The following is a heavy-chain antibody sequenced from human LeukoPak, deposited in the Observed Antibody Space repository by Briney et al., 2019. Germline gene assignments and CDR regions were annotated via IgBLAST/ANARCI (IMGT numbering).Heavy chain of an antibody. CDR1: GFSLSGNA. Sequence: GGSLRLSCAASGFSLSGNAVSWVRQAPGKRPEWVAGIGPDDATFYPASVRGRFTISSDTSQNTMYLQMNSLRAEDTDLYYCAKGNLQLGQDACDIWGQGTMVTVSS. V-gene: IGHV3-23*01. D-gene: IGHD5-18*01. CDR2: IGPDDAT. CDR3: AKGNLQLGQDACDI. J-gene: IGHJ3*02.